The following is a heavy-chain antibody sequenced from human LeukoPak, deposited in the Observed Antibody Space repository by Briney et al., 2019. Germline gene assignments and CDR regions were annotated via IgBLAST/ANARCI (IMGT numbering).Heavy chain of an antibody. CDR2: NSPGGSRT. D-gene: IGHD1-14*01. V-gene: IGHV3-74*01. CDR1: GFTLSSNC. J-gene: IGHJ4*02. Sequence: GGSLRLSCAASGFTLSSNCIQCVRPVPEGSLVWVSRNSPGGSRTAYADSVKGRFTISRDNAKNTLYLQMDSLRADDTGVYNCARSNQADDYWGQGTLVTVSS. CDR3: ARSNQADDY.